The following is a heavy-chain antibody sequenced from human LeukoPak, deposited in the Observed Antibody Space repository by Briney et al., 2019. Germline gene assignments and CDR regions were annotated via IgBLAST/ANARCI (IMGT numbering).Heavy chain of an antibody. V-gene: IGHV4-61*02. Sequence: SQTLSLTCTVSGGSISSGSYYWSWIRQPAGKGLEWIGRIYTSGSTNYNPSLKSRVTISVDTSKNQFSLKLSSVTAADTAVYYCARLFSGGDWGQGTLVTVSS. CDR1: GGSISSGSYY. CDR2: IYTSGST. J-gene: IGHJ4*02. CDR3: ARLFSGGD. D-gene: IGHD3-10*02.